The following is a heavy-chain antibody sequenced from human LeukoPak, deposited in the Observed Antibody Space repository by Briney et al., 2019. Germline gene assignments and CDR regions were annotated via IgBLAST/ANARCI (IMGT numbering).Heavy chain of an antibody. D-gene: IGHD6-13*01. Sequence: GGSLRLSCAASGLTFSSYGMSWVRQAPGRGLEWVSRINSDQSSRSYADSVKGRLTISRDNAKNSVFLQTNSLRTEDTAVYYCVREGRLAGDPIDHWGQGTLVTVSS. CDR1: GLTFSSYG. J-gene: IGHJ4*02. V-gene: IGHV3-74*01. CDR3: VREGRLAGDPIDH. CDR2: INSDQSSR.